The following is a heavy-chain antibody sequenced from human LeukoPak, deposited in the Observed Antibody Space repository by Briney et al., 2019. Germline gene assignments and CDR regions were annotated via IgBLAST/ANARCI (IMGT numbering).Heavy chain of an antibody. V-gene: IGHV4-30-4*02. J-gene: IGHJ4*02. D-gene: IGHD3-22*01. Sequence: SETLSLTCTVSGGSISSADFYWAWIRQPPGKGLEWIGYIYYTGSTFYNPSLKSRVTISPDTSENKFSLKLSSVTAADTAVYYCARGDSLLDYWGQGTLVTVSS. CDR2: IYYTGST. CDR1: GGSISSADFY. CDR3: ARGDSLLDY.